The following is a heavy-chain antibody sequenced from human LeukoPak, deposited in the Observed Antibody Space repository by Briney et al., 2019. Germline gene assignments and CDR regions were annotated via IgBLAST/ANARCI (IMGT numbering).Heavy chain of an antibody. D-gene: IGHD3-22*01. J-gene: IGHJ4*02. CDR2: ISSSSSYI. V-gene: IGHV3-21*04. Sequence: PGGSLRLSCAASGFTFSSYSMNWVRQAPGKGLEWVSSISSSSSYIYYADSVKGRFTISRDNAKNSLYLQMNSLRAEDTALYYCAKDLSYYYDSSGSNGDWGQGTLVTVSS. CDR1: GFTFSSYS. CDR3: AKDLSYYYDSSGSNGD.